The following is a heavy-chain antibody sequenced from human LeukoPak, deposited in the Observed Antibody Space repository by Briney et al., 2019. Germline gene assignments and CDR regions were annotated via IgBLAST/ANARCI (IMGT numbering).Heavy chain of an antibody. V-gene: IGHV4-31*03. Sequence: SQTLSLTCTVSGGSISSGGSYWTWIRQYPGKGLEWIGYISYSGSTYYNPSLKSRVTISVDTSKNQFSLKLSSVTAADTAVYYCARIKTPDYYGSGSLFFDPWGQGTLVTVSS. CDR2: ISYSGST. CDR1: GGSISSGGSY. D-gene: IGHD3-10*01. CDR3: ARIKTPDYYGSGSLFFDP. J-gene: IGHJ5*02.